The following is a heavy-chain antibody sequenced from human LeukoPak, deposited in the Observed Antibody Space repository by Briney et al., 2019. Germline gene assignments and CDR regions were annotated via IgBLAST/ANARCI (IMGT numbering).Heavy chain of an antibody. J-gene: IGHJ4*02. Sequence: PGGSLRLSCAASGFTFSSYWMSWVRQAPGKGLEWVSAIRGDGATKFYADSVKGRFTVSRDNSKNTVYLQMNSLRAEDTAVYYCAKDQYRDYFRGADYWGQGTLVTVSS. CDR1: GFTFSSYW. V-gene: IGHV3-23*01. CDR2: IRGDGATK. D-gene: IGHD2/OR15-2a*01. CDR3: AKDQYRDYFRGADY.